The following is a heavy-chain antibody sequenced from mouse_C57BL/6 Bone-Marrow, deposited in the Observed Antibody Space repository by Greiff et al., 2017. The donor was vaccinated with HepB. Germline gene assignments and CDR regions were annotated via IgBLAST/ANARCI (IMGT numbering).Heavy chain of an antibody. Sequence: EVKLVESEGGLVQPGRSMKLSCTASGFTFSDYYMAWVRQVPEKGLEWVANINYDCSSTYYLASLKSRFIISRDNEKNILYLQMSSLKSEDTATYYCAREDYYGSSYWYFDVWGTGTTVTVSS. CDR3: AREDYYGSSYWYFDV. CDR2: INYDCSST. J-gene: IGHJ1*03. D-gene: IGHD1-1*01. V-gene: IGHV5-16*01. CDR1: GFTFSDYY.